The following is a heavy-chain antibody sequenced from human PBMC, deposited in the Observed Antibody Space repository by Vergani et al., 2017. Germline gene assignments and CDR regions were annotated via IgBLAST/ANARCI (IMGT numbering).Heavy chain of an antibody. V-gene: IGHV1-18*01. CDR3: ARGVKTYGGNSELVY. D-gene: IGHD4-23*01. J-gene: IGHJ4*02. Sequence: QVQLVQSGAEVRKPGASVKVSCKASGYTFTSYGISWVRQAPGQGLEWMGWISAYNGNTNYAHKLKGIVTMTTDTSTSTASMELRSLRSDDTAVYYCARGVKTYGGNSELVYWGQGTLVTVSS. CDR1: GYTFTSYG. CDR2: ISAYNGNT.